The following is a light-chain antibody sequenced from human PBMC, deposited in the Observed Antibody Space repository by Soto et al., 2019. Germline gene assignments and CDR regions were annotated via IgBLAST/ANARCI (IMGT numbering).Light chain of an antibody. CDR1: SSNIGAGYD. Sequence: QSVLTQPPSVSGAPGQRLTISCTGSSSNIGAGYDVHWYRQPPGTAPKLLIFGNNNRPSGVPDRFSGSKSGTSASLAITGLQAEDEADYYCQSYDSSLSGYVFGTGTKFTVL. J-gene: IGLJ1*01. CDR3: QSYDSSLSGYV. CDR2: GNN. V-gene: IGLV1-40*01.